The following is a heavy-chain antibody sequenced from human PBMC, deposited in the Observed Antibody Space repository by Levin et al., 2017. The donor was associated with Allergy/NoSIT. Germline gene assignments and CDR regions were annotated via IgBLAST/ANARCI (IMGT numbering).Heavy chain of an antibody. CDR3: ARDLRPYGGLTQHDAFDI. Sequence: GGSLRLSCAASGFTFSSYSMNWVRQAPGKGLEWVSYISSSSSTIYYADSVKGRFTISRDNAKNSLYLQMNSLRAEDTAVYYCARDLRPYGGLTQHDAFDIWGQGTMVTVSS. D-gene: IGHD4-23*01. CDR2: ISSSSSTI. V-gene: IGHV3-48*01. CDR1: GFTFSSYS. J-gene: IGHJ3*02.